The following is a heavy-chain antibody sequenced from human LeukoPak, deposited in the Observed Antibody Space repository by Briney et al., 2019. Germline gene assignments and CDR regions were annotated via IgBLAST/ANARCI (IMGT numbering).Heavy chain of an antibody. CDR3: ATPAMTTVTTSYMAV. CDR1: GYTLTELS. V-gene: IGHV1-24*01. J-gene: IGHJ6*03. Sequence: ASVKVSCKVSGYTLTELSMHWVRQAPGKGLEWMGGFDPEDGETIYAQKFQGRVTMTEDTSTDTAYMELSSLRSEDTAVYYCATPAMTTVTTSYMAVWGKGTTVTVS. D-gene: IGHD4-17*01. CDR2: FDPEDGET.